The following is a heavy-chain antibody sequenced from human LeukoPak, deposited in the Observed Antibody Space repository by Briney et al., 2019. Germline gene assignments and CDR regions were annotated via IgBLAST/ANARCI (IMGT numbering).Heavy chain of an antibody. J-gene: IGHJ2*01. D-gene: IGHD3-3*01. CDR3: ARHGGYYDFWSGRLYFDL. CDR1: GYSFTGYW. CDR2: IHPGDSDT. V-gene: IGHV5-51*01. Sequence: GESLKISCKGSGYSFTGYWIGWLRQMPGKGLEWMGIIHPGDSDTRYSPSFQGQVTISADKSISTAYLQWNSLKASDTAMYYCARHGGYYDFWSGRLYFDLWGRGTLVTVSS.